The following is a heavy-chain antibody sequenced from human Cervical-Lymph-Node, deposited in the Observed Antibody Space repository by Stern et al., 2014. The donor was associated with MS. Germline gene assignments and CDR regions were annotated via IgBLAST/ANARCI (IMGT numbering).Heavy chain of an antibody. CDR1: GYIFTDYY. V-gene: IGHV1-2*02. CDR3: TRALRIADRPSPGGHWFDP. J-gene: IGHJ5*02. Sequence: VQLVESGAEVEKPGASVKVSCKASGYIFTDYYLHWVRQAPGQGLEWMGRINPKSGGTSYAQSFQGRVTLTRDTSITTAYMDLSGLTSDDTAVYYCTRALRIADRPSPGGHWFDPWGQGTLVIVSS. CDR2: INPKSGGT. D-gene: IGHD6-6*01.